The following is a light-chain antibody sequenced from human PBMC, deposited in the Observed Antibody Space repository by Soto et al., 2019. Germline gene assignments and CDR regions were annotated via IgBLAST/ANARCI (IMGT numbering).Light chain of an antibody. J-gene: IGKJ1*01. CDR2: GAS. CDR3: QQYNNWPLET. V-gene: IGKV3-15*01. Sequence: EIVMTQSPATLSVSPGERATLSCRASQSVSSNLAWYQQKPGQAPRLLIYGASTRATGIPARFSGSGSGTEFTLTISSLQSEDFAVDYCQQYNNWPLETFGQGTKVEIK. CDR1: QSVSSN.